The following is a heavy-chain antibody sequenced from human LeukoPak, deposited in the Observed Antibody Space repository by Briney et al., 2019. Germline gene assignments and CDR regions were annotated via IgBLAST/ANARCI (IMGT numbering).Heavy chain of an antibody. J-gene: IGHJ4*02. D-gene: IGHD2-15*01. Sequence: ASVKVSCKASGYTFTGYYMHWVRQAPGQGLEWMGRINANSGATNYAQNFQGRVTMTRDTSISTAHMELRRLRSDDTAVYYCARERAVQGYCSGGSCYINDYWGQGTLVTVSS. CDR2: INANSGAT. V-gene: IGHV1-2*06. CDR3: ARERAVQGYCSGGSCYINDY. CDR1: GYTFTGYY.